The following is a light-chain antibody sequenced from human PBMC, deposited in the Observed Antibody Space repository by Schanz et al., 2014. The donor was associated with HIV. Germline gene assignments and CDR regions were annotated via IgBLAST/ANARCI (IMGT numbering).Light chain of an antibody. CDR3: VSYTGTNNPV. Sequence: QSVLTQPPSASGTPGQRVTISCSGSSSNIGSHTVNWYQQLPGTAPKLLMYRNDQRPSGVPDRFSGSKSGTSASLAISGLQSEDEADYYCVSYTGTNNPVFGGGTKLTVL. J-gene: IGLJ2*01. CDR2: RND. V-gene: IGLV1-44*01. CDR1: SSNIGSHT.